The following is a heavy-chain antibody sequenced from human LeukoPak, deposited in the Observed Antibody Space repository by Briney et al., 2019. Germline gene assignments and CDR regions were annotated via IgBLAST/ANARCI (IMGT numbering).Heavy chain of an antibody. J-gene: IGHJ6*02. CDR2: ISGDGGST. CDR1: GFTFDDYA. D-gene: IGHD2/OR15-2a*01. Sequence: GGSLRLSRAASGFTFDDYAMHWVRQAPGKGLEWVSLISGDGGSTYYADSVKGRFTISRDNSKNSLYLQMNSLRTEDTALYYCAKDTKGIYYYYYGMDVWGQGTTVTVSS. V-gene: IGHV3-43*02. CDR3: AKDTKGIYYYYYGMDV.